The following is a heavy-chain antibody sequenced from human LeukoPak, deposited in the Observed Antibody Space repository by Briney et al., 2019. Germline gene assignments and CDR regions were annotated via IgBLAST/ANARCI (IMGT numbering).Heavy chain of an antibody. CDR3: ASHGSGSYYPDY. CDR1: GYTFTSYG. D-gene: IGHD3-10*01. Sequence: ASVKVSCKASGYTFTSYGISWVRQAPGQGVEWVGWISAYNGNTNYAQKFQGRVTMTRDTSISTALMELSRLRSDDTAVYYCASHGSGSYYPDYWGQGTLVTVSS. J-gene: IGHJ4*02. V-gene: IGHV1-18*01. CDR2: ISAYNGNT.